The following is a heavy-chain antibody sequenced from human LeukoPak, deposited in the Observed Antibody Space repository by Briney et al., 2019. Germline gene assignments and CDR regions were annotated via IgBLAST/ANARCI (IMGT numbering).Heavy chain of an antibody. CDR3: ARHIYSYGFWSAFDI. CDR1: GGSISSYY. V-gene: IGHV4-59*08. D-gene: IGHD5-18*01. CDR2: IYYSGST. J-gene: IGHJ3*02. Sequence: PSETLSLTCTVSGGSISSYYWSWIRQPPGKGLEWIRYIYYSGSTNYNPSLKSRVTISVDTSKNQFSLKLSSVTAADTAVYYCARHIYSYGFWSAFDIWGQGTMVTVSS.